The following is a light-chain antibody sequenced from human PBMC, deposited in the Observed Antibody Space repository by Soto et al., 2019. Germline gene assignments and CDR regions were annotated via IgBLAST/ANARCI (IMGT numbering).Light chain of an antibody. CDR3: AAWDDSLKGHVI. V-gene: IGLV1-44*01. Sequence: QSVLTQPPSASGTPGQRVTISCSGSSSNIGSKTVNWYQHPPGTAPKLLIYSNNQRPSGVPDRFSGSKSGTSASLAIGGLQSEDGDDYYCAAWDDSLKGHVIFGGGTKLTVL. CDR1: SSNIGSKT. CDR2: SNN. J-gene: IGLJ2*01.